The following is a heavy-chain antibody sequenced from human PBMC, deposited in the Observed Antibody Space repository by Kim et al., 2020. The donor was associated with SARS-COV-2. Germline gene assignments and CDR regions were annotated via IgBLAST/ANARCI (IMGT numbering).Heavy chain of an antibody. Sequence: ADSVKGRCTISRDNSKNTLYLQMNSLRAEDTAVYYCAKDFRSSGSYYADYWGQGTLVTVSS. V-gene: IGHV3-23*01. CDR3: AKDFRSSGSYYADY. J-gene: IGHJ4*02. D-gene: IGHD1-26*01.